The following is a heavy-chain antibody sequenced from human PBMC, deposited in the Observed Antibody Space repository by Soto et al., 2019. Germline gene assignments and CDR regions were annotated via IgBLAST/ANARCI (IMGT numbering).Heavy chain of an antibody. Sequence: QVQLQESGPGLVKPSQTLSLTCTVSSGSISSGDYYWSWIRQPPGRGLEWIGYIYHSGSTYYNPSLKSRLTMSSYTSKNQFSLNLISVTAVDTAVYYCARGEAECDYGVWFDPWGQGTLVTVSS. CDR1: SGSISSGDYY. J-gene: IGHJ5*02. CDR2: IYHSGST. CDR3: ARGEAECDYGVWFDP. V-gene: IGHV4-30-4*01. D-gene: IGHD4-17*01.